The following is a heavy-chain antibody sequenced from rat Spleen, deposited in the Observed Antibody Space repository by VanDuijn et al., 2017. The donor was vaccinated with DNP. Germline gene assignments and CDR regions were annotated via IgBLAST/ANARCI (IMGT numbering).Heavy chain of an antibody. D-gene: IGHD1-11*01. CDR3: ATQTLNSY. J-gene: IGHJ2*01. Sequence: EVQLVETGGGLVQPGKSLKLSCVASGFTFNNYWMTWIRHVPGKGLEWVASITSGGGSTYYPDSVKGRFTISRDDAKNTLYLQMDSLRSEDTATYYCATQTLNSYWGQGVMVTVSS. CDR2: ITSGGGST. CDR1: GFTFNNYW. V-gene: IGHV5-31*01.